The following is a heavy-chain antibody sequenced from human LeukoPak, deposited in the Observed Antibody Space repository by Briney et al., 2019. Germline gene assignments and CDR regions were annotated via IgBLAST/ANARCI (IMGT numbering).Heavy chain of an antibody. CDR3: ARDYDSAFDI. D-gene: IGHD3-22*01. CDR1: GFTFRNYW. V-gene: IGHV3-7*01. J-gene: IGHJ3*02. CDR2: IKQDGSEK. Sequence: GGSLRLSCAASGFTFRNYWMGWVRQAPGRGLEWVANIKQDGSEKYYVDSVKGRFTISRDNAKNSLYLQMNSLRAEDTAVYYCARDYDSAFDIWGQGTMVTVSS.